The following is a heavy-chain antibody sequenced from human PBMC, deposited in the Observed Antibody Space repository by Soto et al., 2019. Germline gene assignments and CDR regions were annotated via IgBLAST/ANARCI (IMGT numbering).Heavy chain of an antibody. CDR1: GFTFSNYW. Sequence: EVQLVEAGGGLAQPGGSLRLSCVASGFTFSNYWMHWVRQAPGKGLVWVSRVKTDGSYSNYADSVKGRFTITRDNAKNTLYLQMNSLRAEDTAIYYCVRDGYHWNFDNWGQGTLVTVSS. CDR2: VKTDGSYS. D-gene: IGHD1-20*01. V-gene: IGHV3-74*01. J-gene: IGHJ4*02. CDR3: VRDGYHWNFDN.